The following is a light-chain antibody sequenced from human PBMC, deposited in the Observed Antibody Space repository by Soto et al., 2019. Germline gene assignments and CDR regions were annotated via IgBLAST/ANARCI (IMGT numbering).Light chain of an antibody. Sequence: EVMMKQSPATLSVTPGETATLSCRASESVIRNLAWYQQKPGQVPRLLIYGASTRVTGVPARFSGSGSGTEFTLTISSLQSEDFALYYCHQYNYWPRSFGQGTMVDI. CDR1: ESVIRN. J-gene: IGKJ1*01. CDR3: HQYNYWPRS. CDR2: GAS. V-gene: IGKV3-15*01.